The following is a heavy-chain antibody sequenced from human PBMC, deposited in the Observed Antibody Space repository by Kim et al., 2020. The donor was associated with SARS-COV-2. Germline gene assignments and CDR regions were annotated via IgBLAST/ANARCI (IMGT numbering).Heavy chain of an antibody. V-gene: IGHV3-33*01. Sequence: GGSLRLSCAASGFTFSSYAMHWVRQAPGKGLEWVAVIWYDGSNKYYADSVKGRFTISRDNSKNTLYLQMNSLRAEDTAVYYCALLPDYYGSGSYYSPYYYYGMDVWGQGTTVTVSS. CDR1: GFTFSSYA. J-gene: IGHJ6*02. CDR3: ALLPDYYGSGSYYSPYYYYGMDV. CDR2: IWYDGSNK. D-gene: IGHD3-10*01.